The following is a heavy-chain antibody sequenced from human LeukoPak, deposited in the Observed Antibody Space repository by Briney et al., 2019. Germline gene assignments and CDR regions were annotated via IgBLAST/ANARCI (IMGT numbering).Heavy chain of an antibody. V-gene: IGHV3-21*06. Sequence: PGGSLRLSCAASGFTFSSYNMNWVRQAPGKGLEWVSSITSSSSYIYYADSVEGRFTISRDNAKNSLYLQMDSLRVEDTAEYYCARDPYSGNYGAYYYYYMDVWGKGTTVTVSS. CDR2: ITSSSSYI. CDR1: GFTFSSYN. D-gene: IGHD1-26*01. CDR3: ARDPYSGNYGAYYYYYMDV. J-gene: IGHJ6*03.